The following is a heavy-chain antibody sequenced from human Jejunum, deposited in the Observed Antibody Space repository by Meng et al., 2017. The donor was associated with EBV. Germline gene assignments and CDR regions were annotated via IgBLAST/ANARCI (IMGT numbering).Heavy chain of an antibody. D-gene: IGHD2-2*01. Sequence: QVQLVQSGAELENPGASVRFSCQASEYIFKTYDLRWVRQAPGQRLEWMGWINGGATSTVYSQNFQGRLTIARDTSARTAFMELSSLTSEDTAVYYCASGPYCSSGSCQEFDYWGQGTLVTVSS. J-gene: IGHJ4*02. CDR1: EYIFKTYD. CDR3: ASGPYCSSGSCQEFDY. V-gene: IGHV1-3*01. CDR2: INGGATST.